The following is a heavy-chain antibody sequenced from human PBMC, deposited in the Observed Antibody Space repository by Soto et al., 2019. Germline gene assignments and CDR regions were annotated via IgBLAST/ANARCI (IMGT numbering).Heavy chain of an antibody. V-gene: IGHV3-48*02. CDR2: ISTNSRTI. CDR1: GFTFSSYS. D-gene: IGHD1-26*01. J-gene: IGHJ4*02. CDR3: ARDFAWAFDY. Sequence: EVQLVESGGGLVQPGGSLRLSCVASGFTFSSYSMNWVRQAPGKGLEWVSYISTNSRTIHYADSVKGRFTISRDNAKNSLDLQMNSLRDEDTAGYYCARDFAWAFDYWGQGTLLTVSP.